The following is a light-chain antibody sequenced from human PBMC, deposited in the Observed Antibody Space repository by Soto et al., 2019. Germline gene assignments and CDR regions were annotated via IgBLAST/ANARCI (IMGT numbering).Light chain of an antibody. CDR3: QQYYNWLT. CDR1: QSVKSN. Sequence: EIVMTQSPATLSLSPGERGTLSCRASQSVKSNLAWYQQKPGQPPRLLIYDASTRPTDIPARFSGSGSGTGFTLTISSLQSEDFAVYYCQQYYNWLTFGGGTKVEIK. CDR2: DAS. J-gene: IGKJ4*01. V-gene: IGKV3-15*01.